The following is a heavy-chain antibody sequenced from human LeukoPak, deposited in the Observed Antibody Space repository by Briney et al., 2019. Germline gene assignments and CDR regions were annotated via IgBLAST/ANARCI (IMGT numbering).Heavy chain of an antibody. CDR2: ISSSSSYR. Sequence: GGSLRLSCAASGFTFSSYSMNWVRQAPGKGLEWVSSISSSSSYRYYADSVNGLFTISRDNAKNSLYLQKNSLRAEDTAVYYCARYISSLYNYCMDVWGKGTTVTVSS. CDR1: GFTFSSYS. CDR3: ARYISSLYNYCMDV. J-gene: IGHJ6*03. D-gene: IGHD6-13*01. V-gene: IGHV3-21*01.